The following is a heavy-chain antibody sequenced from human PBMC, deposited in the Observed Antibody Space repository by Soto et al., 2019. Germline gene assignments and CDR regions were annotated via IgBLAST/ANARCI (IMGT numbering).Heavy chain of an antibody. V-gene: IGHV4-38-2*02. D-gene: IGHD7-27*01. CDR2: ISHSGTT. J-gene: IGHJ4*02. CDR3: ARDLNWGFSDY. Sequence: SETLSLTCAVSGYSISSGHYWGWIRQPPGKGLEWIGSISHSGTTYYNPSLKSQVTISLDTSKNQFSLRLRSVTAADTAVYYCARDLNWGFSDYWGQGTLVTVSS. CDR1: GYSISSGHY.